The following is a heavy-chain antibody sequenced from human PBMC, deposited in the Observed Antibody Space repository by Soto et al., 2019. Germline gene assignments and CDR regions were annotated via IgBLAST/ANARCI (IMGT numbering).Heavy chain of an antibody. CDR3: GGPGGIVVVPAAMPDY. D-gene: IGHD2-2*01. V-gene: IGHV3-23*01. CDR1: GFTFSSYA. Sequence: GGSLRLSCAASGFTFSSYAMSWVRQAPGKGLEWVSAISGSGGRTYYADSVKGRFTISRDNSKNTLYLQMNSLRAEDTAVYYCGGPGGIVVVPAAMPDYWGQGTLVTVSS. CDR2: ISGSGGRT. J-gene: IGHJ4*02.